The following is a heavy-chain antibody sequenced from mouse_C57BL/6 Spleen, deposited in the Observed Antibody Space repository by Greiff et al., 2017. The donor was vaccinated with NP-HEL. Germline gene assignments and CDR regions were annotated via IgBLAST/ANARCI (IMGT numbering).Heavy chain of an antibody. D-gene: IGHD1-1*01. V-gene: IGHV5-9*01. CDR1: GFTFSSYT. CDR3: ARNYGSDY. J-gene: IGHJ2*01. Sequence: EVKLMESGGGLVKPGGSLKLSCAASGFTFSSYTMSWVRQTPEKRLAWVATISGGGGNTYYPDSVKGRFTISRDNAKNTLYLQMSSLRSEDTALYYCARNYGSDYWGQGTTLTVSS. CDR2: ISGGGGNT.